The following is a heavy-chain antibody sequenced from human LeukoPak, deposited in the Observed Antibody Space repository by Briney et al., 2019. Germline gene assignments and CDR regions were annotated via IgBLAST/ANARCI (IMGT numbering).Heavy chain of an antibody. J-gene: IGHJ5*02. CDR1: GYSISSGYY. Sequence: SETLSLTCTVSGYSISSGYYWGWIRQPPGKELEWIGYIYYSGSTNYNPSLKSRVTISVDTSKNQFSLRLSSLTAADTAVYYCARGSDGDYVREGWFDPWGQGTLVTVSS. V-gene: IGHV4-61*01. CDR2: IYYSGST. D-gene: IGHD4-17*01. CDR3: ARGSDGDYVREGWFDP.